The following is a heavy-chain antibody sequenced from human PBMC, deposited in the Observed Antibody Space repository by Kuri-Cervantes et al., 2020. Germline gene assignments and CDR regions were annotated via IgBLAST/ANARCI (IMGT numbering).Heavy chain of an antibody. Sequence: GESLKISCAASGFTFSSYGMHWVRQAPGKGLEWVAVISYDGSNEYYADSVKGRFAISRDNSKNTLYLQMNSLRPEDTGVYYCAKGGWRAVDVVAPDDYWGQGTLVTVSS. V-gene: IGHV3-30*18. J-gene: IGHJ4*02. D-gene: IGHD5-12*01. CDR2: ISYDGSNE. CDR3: AKGGWRAVDVVAPDDY. CDR1: GFTFSSYG.